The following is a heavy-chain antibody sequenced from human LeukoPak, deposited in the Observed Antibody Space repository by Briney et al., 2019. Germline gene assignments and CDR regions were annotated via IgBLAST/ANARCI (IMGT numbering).Heavy chain of an antibody. Sequence: PSETLSLTCTVSRGSISGSIRSYYWSWLRQPPGKGLEWIGEINHSGSTNYNPSLKSRVTISVDTSKNQFSLKLSSVTAADTAVYYCARGGLVVKANWFDPWGQGTLVTVSS. D-gene: IGHD3-22*01. CDR3: ARGGLVVKANWFDP. CDR1: RGSISGSIRSYY. CDR2: INHSGST. V-gene: IGHV4-34*01. J-gene: IGHJ5*02.